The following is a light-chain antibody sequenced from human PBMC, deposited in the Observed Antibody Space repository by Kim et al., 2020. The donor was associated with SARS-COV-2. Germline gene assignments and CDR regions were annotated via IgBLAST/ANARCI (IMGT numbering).Light chain of an antibody. CDR1: QSVSSSY. J-gene: IGKJ4*01. CDR2: GAS. Sequence: EIVLTQSPGALSLSPGERATLSCRASQSVSSSYLAWYQQKPGQAPRLLIYGASSRATGIPDRFSGSGSGTDFTLTINRLEPEDFGVFYCQQYGSSPLTFGGGTKLEI. V-gene: IGKV3-20*01. CDR3: QQYGSSPLT.